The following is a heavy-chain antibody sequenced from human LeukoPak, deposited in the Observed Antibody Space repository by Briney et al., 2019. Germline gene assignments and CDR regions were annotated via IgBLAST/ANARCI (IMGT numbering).Heavy chain of an antibody. V-gene: IGHV3-64D*06. Sequence: GGSLRLSSVSGFTFSTYVMHWVRQAPGKGLEYVSAISSNGDNTYYADSVKGRFTISRDNSKNTLYLQMSSLRPDDTAVYFCVRGTGYWGQGTLVTVSS. CDR3: VRGTGY. J-gene: IGHJ4*02. CDR2: ISSNGDNT. CDR1: GFTFSTYV.